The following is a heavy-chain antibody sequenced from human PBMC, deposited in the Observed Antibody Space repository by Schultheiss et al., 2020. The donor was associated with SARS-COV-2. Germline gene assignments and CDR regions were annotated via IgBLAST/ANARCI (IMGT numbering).Heavy chain of an antibody. V-gene: IGHV3-21*04. CDR1: GFTFSNAW. CDR3: ARDETYYDILTGFYYHYGMDV. Sequence: GGSLRLSCAASGFTFSNAWMSWVRQAPGKGLEWVSAISGSGGSTYYADSVKGRFTISRDNAKSLLFLQMNSLRAEDTAVYYCARDETYYDILTGFYYHYGMDVWGQGTTVTVSS. D-gene: IGHD3-9*01. J-gene: IGHJ6*02. CDR2: ISGSGGST.